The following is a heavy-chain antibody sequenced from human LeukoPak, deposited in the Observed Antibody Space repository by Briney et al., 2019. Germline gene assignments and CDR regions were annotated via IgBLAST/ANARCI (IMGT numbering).Heavy chain of an antibody. J-gene: IGHJ4*02. Sequence: GGSLRLSCAASGFTFSSYAMSWVRQPPGNGLEWVSAIRGSGASTYYEDSVKGRFTISRDNSKNKLYLQMNSLRAEDTAVYYCAKGPDRNYYFDYWGQGTLVTVSS. D-gene: IGHD3-22*01. CDR2: IRGSGAST. V-gene: IGHV3-23*01. CDR1: GFTFSSYA. CDR3: AKGPDRNYYFDY.